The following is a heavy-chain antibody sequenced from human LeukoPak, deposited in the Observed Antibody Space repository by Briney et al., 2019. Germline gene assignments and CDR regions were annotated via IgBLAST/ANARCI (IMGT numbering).Heavy chain of an antibody. CDR3: ARHFGSGTYPLDY. Sequence: SETLSLTCSVSGGAISGYYWGWIRQSPGKGLEYIGHIYYTGSTKYHPSLESRLTISVDTSKNQFSLRLNSVTAADTAVYYCARHFGSGTYPLDYWGQGTLVTVSS. J-gene: IGHJ4*02. CDR1: GGAISGYY. CDR2: IYYTGST. V-gene: IGHV4-59*08. D-gene: IGHD3-10*01.